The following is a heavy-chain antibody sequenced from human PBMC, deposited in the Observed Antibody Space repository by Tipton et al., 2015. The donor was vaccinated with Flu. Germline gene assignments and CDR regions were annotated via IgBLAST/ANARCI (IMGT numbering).Heavy chain of an antibody. V-gene: IGHV3-9*01. CDR1: GFTFDDYA. CDR3: AKGGSRTYYDFGSLNDAFDI. D-gene: IGHD3-3*01. J-gene: IGHJ3*02. CDR2: ISWNSGSI. Sequence: SLRLSCAASGFTFDDYAMHWVRQAPGKGLEWVSGISWNSGSIGYADSVKGRFTISRDNAKNSLYLQMNSLRAEDTALYYCAKGGSRTYYDFGSLNDAFDIWGQGTMVTASS.